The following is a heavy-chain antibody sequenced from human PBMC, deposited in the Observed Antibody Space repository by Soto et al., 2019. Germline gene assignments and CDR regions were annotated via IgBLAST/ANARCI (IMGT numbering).Heavy chain of an antibody. D-gene: IGHD3-22*01. J-gene: IGHJ4*02. CDR1: GFSLSTSGVG. CDR3: AHSSDYYDSSGYYYY. V-gene: IGHV2-5*02. Sequence: QITLKESGPTLVKPTQTLTLTCTFSGFSLSTSGVGVGWIRQPPGKALEWLALIYWDDDKRYSPSLKSRLTIXXDXSXXQVVLTMTNMDPVDTATYYCAHSSDYYDSSGYYYYWGQGTLVTVSS. CDR2: IYWDDDK.